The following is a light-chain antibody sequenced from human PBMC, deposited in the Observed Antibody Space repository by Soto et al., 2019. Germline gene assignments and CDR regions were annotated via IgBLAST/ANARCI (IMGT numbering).Light chain of an antibody. J-gene: IGLJ3*02. CDR3: SSYTTRGTWV. V-gene: IGLV2-14*01. CDR2: EVS. CDR1: SSDVGGYKY. Sequence: QSALTQPASVSGSPGQSITISCTGTSSDVGGYKYVSWYQHHPVKAPKLMIYEVSNRPSGVSNRFSGSKSGNTASLTISGLQAEDEADYYCSSYTTRGTWVFGGGTKVTVL.